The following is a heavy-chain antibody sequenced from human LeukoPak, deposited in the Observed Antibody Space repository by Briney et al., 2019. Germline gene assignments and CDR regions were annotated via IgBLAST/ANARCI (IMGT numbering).Heavy chain of an antibody. CDR1: GYTFTGYY. Sequence: ASVKVSCKASGYTFTGYYMHWVRQAPGQGLEWMGWINPNSGGTNYAQKFQGWVTMTRDTSISTAYMELSRLRSDDTAVYYCARSKVGATSPFDYWGQGTLVTVSS. V-gene: IGHV1-2*04. J-gene: IGHJ4*02. CDR3: ARSKVGATSPFDY. D-gene: IGHD1-26*01. CDR2: INPNSGGT.